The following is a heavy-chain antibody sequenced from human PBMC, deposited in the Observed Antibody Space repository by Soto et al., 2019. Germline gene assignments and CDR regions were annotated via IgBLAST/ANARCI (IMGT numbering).Heavy chain of an antibody. J-gene: IGHJ4*02. V-gene: IGHV1-58*01. D-gene: IGHD1-26*01. CDR1: GFTFTISA. CDR3: AADVPEWELLGYY. CDR2: IVVGSGNT. Sequence: SVKVSCKASGFTFTISAVQCVLQSRGQRLEWIGWIVVGSGNTNYAQKFQERVTITRDMSTSTAYMELSSLRSEDTAVHYCAADVPEWELLGYYWGQGTLVTVSS.